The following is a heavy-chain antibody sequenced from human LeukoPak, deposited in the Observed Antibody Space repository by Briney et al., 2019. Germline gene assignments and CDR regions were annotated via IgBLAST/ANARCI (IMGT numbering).Heavy chain of an antibody. CDR1: GYTFTSYD. CDR3: ATHKYSTITMDYYYGMDV. J-gene: IGHJ6*02. V-gene: IGHV1-8*01. D-gene: IGHD2-2*01. CDR2: MNPNSGNT. Sequence: ASVKVSCKASGYTFTSYDINWVRQATGQGLEWMGWMNPNSGNTGYAQKFQGRVTMTRNTSISTAYMELSSLRSEDTAVYYCATHKYSTITMDYYYGMDVWGQGTTVTVSS.